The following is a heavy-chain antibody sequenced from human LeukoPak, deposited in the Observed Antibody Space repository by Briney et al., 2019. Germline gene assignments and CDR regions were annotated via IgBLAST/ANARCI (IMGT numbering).Heavy chain of an antibody. D-gene: IGHD6-19*01. V-gene: IGHV3-7*01. J-gene: IGHJ4*02. CDR2: IKQDGSEK. CDR3: AGGSGWVTDS. Sequence: GGALRLSCAASGFTFSGYWMNWVRQAPGKGLEWVANIKQDGSEKYYVDSVKGRFTISRDNAKNSLYLQMNSLRAEDTAVYFCAGGSGWVTDSWGQGTLVTVSA. CDR1: GFTFSGYW.